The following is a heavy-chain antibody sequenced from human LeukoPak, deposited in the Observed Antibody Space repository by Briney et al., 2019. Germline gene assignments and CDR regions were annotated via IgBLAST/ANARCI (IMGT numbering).Heavy chain of an antibody. Sequence: GGSLRLSCTASGFTFGDYAMSWVRQAPGKGLEWLGFIRSKAYGGTTEYAASVKGRFTISRDDSKSIAYLQMNSLKTEDTAVYYCSVVAMVRGVITPLDYWGQGTLVTVSS. D-gene: IGHD3-10*01. CDR2: IRSKAYGGTT. J-gene: IGHJ4*02. CDR1: GFTFGDYA. V-gene: IGHV3-49*04. CDR3: SVVAMVRGVITPLDY.